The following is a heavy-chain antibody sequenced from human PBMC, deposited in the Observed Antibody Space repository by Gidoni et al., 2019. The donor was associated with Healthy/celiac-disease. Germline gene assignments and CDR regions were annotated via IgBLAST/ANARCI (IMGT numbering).Heavy chain of an antibody. Sequence: EVQLVESGGGLVQPGGSLRLSCAASGFTFSSYAMSWVRQAPGKGLEWVSAISGSGGSTYYADSVKGRFTISRDNSKNTLYLQMNSLRAEDTAVYYCAKAGDIVATMARAFDYWGQGTLVTVSS. CDR3: AKAGDIVATMARAFDY. V-gene: IGHV3-23*04. J-gene: IGHJ4*02. CDR1: GFTFSSYA. CDR2: ISGSGGST. D-gene: IGHD5-12*01.